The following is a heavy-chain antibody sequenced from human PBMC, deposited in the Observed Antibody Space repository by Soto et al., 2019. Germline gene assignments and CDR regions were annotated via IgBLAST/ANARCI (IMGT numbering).Heavy chain of an antibody. V-gene: IGHV3-23*01. J-gene: IGHJ4*02. CDR1: GFTFSSYA. CDR3: AKGTRIAVAGTIDY. Sequence: GGSLRLSCAASGFTFSSYAMSWVRQAPGKGLEWVSAISGSGGSTYYADSVKGRFTISRDNSKNTLYLQMNSLRAEDTAVYYCAKGTRIAVAGTIDYWGQGTLVTVSS. D-gene: IGHD6-19*01. CDR2: ISGSGGST.